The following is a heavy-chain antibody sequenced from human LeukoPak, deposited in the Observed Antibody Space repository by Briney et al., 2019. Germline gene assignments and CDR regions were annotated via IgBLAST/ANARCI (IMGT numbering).Heavy chain of an antibody. D-gene: IGHD3-22*01. V-gene: IGHV1-2*06. J-gene: IGHJ4*02. CDR3: ARDQIYYDSSGYYYLLYYFDY. CDR2: INPNSGGT. Sequence: GASVKVSCKASGYTFTGYYMHWVRQAPGQGLEWMGRINPNSGGTNYAQKFQGRVTMTRDTSISTAYMELSRLRSDDTAVYYCARDQIYYDSSGYYYLLYYFDYWGQGTLVTVSS. CDR1: GYTFTGYY.